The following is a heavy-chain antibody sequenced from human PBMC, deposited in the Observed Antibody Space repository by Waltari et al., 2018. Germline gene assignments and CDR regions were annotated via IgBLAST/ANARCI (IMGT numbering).Heavy chain of an antibody. CDR1: GGTFGSYA. J-gene: IGHJ6*03. CDR3: ARGGGRGGSFSFHMDV. CDR2: IIPMFGRT. D-gene: IGHD3-10*01. V-gene: IGHV1-69*12. Sequence: QVQLVQSGAEVKKPGSSVKVSCKASGGTFGSYAISWVRQAPVQGLEWMGGIIPMFGRTNYPQNFQDRVKIAADEYTSIAYMELSGLRFDDTAVYFCARGGGRGGSFSFHMDVWGKGTTVTISS.